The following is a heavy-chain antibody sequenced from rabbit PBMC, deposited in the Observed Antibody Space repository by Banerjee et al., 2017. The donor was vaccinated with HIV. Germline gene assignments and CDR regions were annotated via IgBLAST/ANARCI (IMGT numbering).Heavy chain of an antibody. V-gene: IGHV1S40*01. CDR2: IYTNSDKT. CDR1: GFSFSSNA. Sequence: QSLEESGGDLVKPGASLTLTCTASGFSFSSNAMCWVRQAPGKGLELIACIYTNSDKTYYASWAKGRFTISKTSSTTVTLQMTSLTAADTATYFCARDQYSYGDAGAEFSLWGPGTLVTVS. D-gene: IGHD6-1*01. CDR3: ARDQYSYGDAGAEFSL. J-gene: IGHJ4*01.